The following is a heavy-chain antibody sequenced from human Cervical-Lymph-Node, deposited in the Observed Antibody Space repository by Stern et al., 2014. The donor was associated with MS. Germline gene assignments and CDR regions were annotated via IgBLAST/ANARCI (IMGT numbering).Heavy chain of an antibody. D-gene: IGHD2-21*02. CDR2: IKQEERDK. V-gene: IGHV3-7*03. CDR3: AREYGGDHFDY. Sequence: VQLVQSGGGLVKPGGSLRLSCAASGFSFSSYWMSWVRQAPGKGLEWVANIKQEERDKYCVDSVKGRFTITRDNTKNSLFLQLDSLRADDAALYYCAREYGGDHFDYWGQGTLVTVSS. CDR1: GFSFSSYW. J-gene: IGHJ4*02.